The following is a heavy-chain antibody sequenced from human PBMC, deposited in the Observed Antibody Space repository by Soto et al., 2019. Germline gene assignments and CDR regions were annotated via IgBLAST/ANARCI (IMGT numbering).Heavy chain of an antibody. CDR1: GGTFSTYP. CDR3: ARGATHGSSWYFWFDP. Sequence: QVQLAQSGASVRMPGSSVKVSCKASGGTFSTYPLNCVRQDPGQGLEWMGGIIPLFGTTNYAQKFKGRVTIPADESTSTGYMELSSLRAEDSAGYYCARGATHGSSWYFWFDPWGQGTMVTVSS. V-gene: IGHV1-69*01. CDR2: IIPLFGTT. D-gene: IGHD6-13*01. J-gene: IGHJ5*02.